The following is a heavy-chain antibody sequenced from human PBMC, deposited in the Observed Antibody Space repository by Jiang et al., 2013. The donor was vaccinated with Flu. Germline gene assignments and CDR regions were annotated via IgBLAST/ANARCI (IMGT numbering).Heavy chain of an antibody. D-gene: IGHD3-16*01. J-gene: IGHJ4*02. CDR1: DGSSRFHF. V-gene: IGHV4-59*11. CDR3: ARGNEDLSNRWGSDFFFDE. CDR2: VYDSGTT. Sequence: GPGLVKPSDTLSLNCSVSDGSSRFHFWNWIRQAPGKGPEWIGYVYDSGTTRYSPSLESRVTMSVDTSKRQVFLKLDSVTAADTAVYYCARGNEDLSNRWGSDFFFDERGRGILVTVSS.